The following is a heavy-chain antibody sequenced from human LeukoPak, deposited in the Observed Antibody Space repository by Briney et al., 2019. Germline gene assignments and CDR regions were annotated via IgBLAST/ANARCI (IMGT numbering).Heavy chain of an antibody. J-gene: IGHJ3*01. V-gene: IGHV3-7*03. D-gene: IGHD6-13*01. CDR2: IKQDGSEK. CDR3: ARDAVRQLSWGAFDV. CDR1: GFTFSSYW. Sequence: GGSLRLSCEASGFTFSSYWMSWVRQAPGKGLEWMVNIKQDGSEKYYVDSVKGRFTISRDNAKNSLYLQMNSLRAEDTAVYYCARDAVRQLSWGAFDVWGQGTMVTVSS.